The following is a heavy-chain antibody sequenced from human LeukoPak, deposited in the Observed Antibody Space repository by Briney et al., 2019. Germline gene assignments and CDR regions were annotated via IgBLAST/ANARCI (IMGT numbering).Heavy chain of an antibody. V-gene: IGHV1-2*02. CDR1: GYTFTDYF. Sequence: ASVKVSCKASGYTFTDYFMHWVRQAPGQGLEWMGWINPNSGGTNYAQKFQGRVTMTRDTSISTAYMELSRLRSDDTAVYYCARQALYGSPFDYWGQGTLVTVSS. D-gene: IGHD2-8*01. J-gene: IGHJ4*02. CDR3: ARQALYGSPFDY. CDR2: INPNSGGT.